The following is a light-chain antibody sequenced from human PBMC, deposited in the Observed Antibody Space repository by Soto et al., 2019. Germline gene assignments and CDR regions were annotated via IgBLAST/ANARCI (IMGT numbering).Light chain of an antibody. Sequence: QSALTQPRSVSGSPGQSVTISCTGTSSDVGGYNYVSWYQQHPGTAPKLMIYDVSKRPSGVPDRFSGSKSGNTASLTISGLQAEDEADYYCCSYEGSFTHVFGTGTKVTVL. V-gene: IGLV2-11*01. CDR3: CSYEGSFTHV. CDR2: DVS. CDR1: SSDVGGYNY. J-gene: IGLJ1*01.